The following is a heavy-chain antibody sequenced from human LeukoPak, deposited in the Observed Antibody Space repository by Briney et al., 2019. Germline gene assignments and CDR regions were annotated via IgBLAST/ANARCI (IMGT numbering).Heavy chain of an antibody. V-gene: IGHV4-59*08. Sequence: SETLSLTCTVSGVSISSYYWSWIRQPPGKGLEWIGYIYYSGSTNYNPSLKSRVTISVDTSKNQFSLKLSSVTAADTAVYYCARRDSSSWYGFDYWGQGTLVTVSS. D-gene: IGHD6-13*01. CDR3: ARRDSSSWYGFDY. CDR1: GVSISSYY. J-gene: IGHJ4*02. CDR2: IYYSGST.